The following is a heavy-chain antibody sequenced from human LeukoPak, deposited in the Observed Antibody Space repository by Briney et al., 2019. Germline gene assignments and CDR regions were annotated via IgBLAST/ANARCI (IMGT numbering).Heavy chain of an antibody. D-gene: IGHD5-12*01. CDR1: GFSFTGYW. J-gene: IGHJ4*02. CDR3: ARGGYSFDY. Sequence: GSLRLSCAASGFSFTGYWMTWVRQAPGKGLEWVARLHPDGSEGNYVGSVEGRFTVFGDNAKSSLFLQMHSLRVEDTAAYYCARGGYSFDYLGQGTLVTVSS. CDR2: LHPDGSEG. V-gene: IGHV3-7*01.